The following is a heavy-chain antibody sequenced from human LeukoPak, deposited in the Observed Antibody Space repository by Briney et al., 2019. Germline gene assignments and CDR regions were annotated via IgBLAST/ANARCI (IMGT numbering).Heavy chain of an antibody. CDR3: ARGAYGDYDS. CDR1: AFTFSSYA. CDR2: SAGADST. Sequence: GGSQRLSCAASAFTFSSYAMSWVRQAPGEGLEWVSASAGADSTYYADSVQGRFTISRDNSKNTLYLQMSGLRAEDTAVYFCARGAYGDYDSWGQGTLVTVSS. J-gene: IGHJ5*01. D-gene: IGHD4-17*01. V-gene: IGHV3-23*01.